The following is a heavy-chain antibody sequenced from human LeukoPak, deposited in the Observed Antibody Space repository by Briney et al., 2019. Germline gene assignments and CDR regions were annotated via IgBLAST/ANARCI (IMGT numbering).Heavy chain of an antibody. Sequence: SVKVSCKASGYTFTSYYMHWVRQAPGQGLEWMGGIIPIFDTAYYAQKFQGRVTITADKSTSTAYMELSSLTSEDTAVYYCARAGEGYKSYYYYVDVWGKGTTVTVSS. CDR3: ARAGEGYKSYYYYVDV. D-gene: IGHD5-24*01. V-gene: IGHV1-69*06. J-gene: IGHJ6*03. CDR1: GYTFTSYY. CDR2: IIPIFDTA.